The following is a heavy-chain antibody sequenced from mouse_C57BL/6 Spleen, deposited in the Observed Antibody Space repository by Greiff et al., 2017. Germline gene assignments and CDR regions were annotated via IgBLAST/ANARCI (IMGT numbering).Heavy chain of an antibody. V-gene: IGHV5-6*01. J-gene: IGHJ2*01. Sequence: VQLKESGGDLVKPGGSLKLSCAASGFTFSSYGMSWVRQTPDKRLEWVATISSGGSYTYYPDSVKGRFTISRDNAKNTLYLQMSSLKSEDTAMYYCARGTAQAPYYFDYWGQGTTRTVSS. CDR1: GFTFSSYG. CDR3: ARGTAQAPYYFDY. D-gene: IGHD3-2*02. CDR2: ISSGGSYT.